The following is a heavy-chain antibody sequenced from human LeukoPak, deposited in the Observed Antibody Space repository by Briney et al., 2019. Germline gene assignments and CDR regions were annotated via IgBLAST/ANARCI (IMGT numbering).Heavy chain of an antibody. CDR3: ARERSVRGGYNYFDY. CDR1: GYTFTVYY. J-gene: IGHJ4*02. V-gene: IGHV1-2*04. Sequence: ASVKVSCTASGYTFTVYYMHWVRQAPGQGLEWMGWINPNSGGTNYAQKFQGWVTMTRDTSISTAYMELSRLRSDDTAVYYCARERSVRGGYNYFDYWGQGTLVTVSS. D-gene: IGHD5-12*01. CDR2: INPNSGGT.